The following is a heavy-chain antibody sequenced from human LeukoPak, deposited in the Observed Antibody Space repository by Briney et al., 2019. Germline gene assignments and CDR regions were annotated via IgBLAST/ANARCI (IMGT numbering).Heavy chain of an antibody. CDR2: MNPNSGNT. J-gene: IGHJ4*02. D-gene: IGHD3-22*01. CDR3: ARDLAGTDYDSSGHFDY. Sequence: GASVKVSCKASGYTFTSYDINWVRQATGLGLEWMGWMNPNSGNTGYAQKFQGRVTMTRNTSISTAYMELSSLRSEDTAVYYCARDLAGTDYDSSGHFDYWGQGTLVTVSS. V-gene: IGHV1-8*01. CDR1: GYTFTSYD.